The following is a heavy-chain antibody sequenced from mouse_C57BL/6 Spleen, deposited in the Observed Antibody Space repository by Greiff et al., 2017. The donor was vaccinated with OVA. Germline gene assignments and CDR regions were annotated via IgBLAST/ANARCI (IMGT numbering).Heavy chain of an antibody. CDR2: INPSNGGT. CDR3: ARELAQALYNNAMDY. Sequence: VQLQQPGTELVKPGASVKLSCKASGYTFTSYWMHWVKQRPGQGLEWIGNINPSNGGTNYNEKFKSKATLPVEKSSSTAYMQLSSLTSEDSAVYDCARELAQALYNNAMDYWGQGTSVTVSS. V-gene: IGHV1-53*01. J-gene: IGHJ4*01. CDR1: GYTFTSYW. D-gene: IGHD3-2*02.